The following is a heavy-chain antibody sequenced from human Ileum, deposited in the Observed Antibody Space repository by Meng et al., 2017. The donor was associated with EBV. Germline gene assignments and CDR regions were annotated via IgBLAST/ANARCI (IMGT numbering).Heavy chain of an antibody. CDR3: ARVGQWLPIDY. V-gene: IGHV4-4*02. D-gene: IGHD6-19*01. J-gene: IGHJ4*02. Sequence: QGQLQGSGPGLVKPTGTLSLTCAVSGGSISRSNWWSGVRQPAGKGLEWIGEIYHSGSTNYNPSLKSRVTISVDKSKNQFSLNLSSVTAADTAVYYCARVGQWLPIDYWGQGTLVTVSS. CDR2: IYHSGST. CDR1: GGSISRSNW.